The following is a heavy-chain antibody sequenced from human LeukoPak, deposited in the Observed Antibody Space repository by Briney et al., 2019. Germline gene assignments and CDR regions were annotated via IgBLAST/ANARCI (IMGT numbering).Heavy chain of an antibody. CDR3: ARGSFGGYYYDSSGGSFDI. V-gene: IGHV4-59*01. CDR2: IYYSGST. CDR1: GGSFSGYY. J-gene: IGHJ3*02. D-gene: IGHD3-22*01. Sequence: SETLSLTCAVYGGSFSGYYWSWIRQPPGKGLEWIGYIYYSGSTNYNPSLKSRVTISVDTSKNQFSLKLSSVTAADTAVYYCARGSFGGYYYDSSGGSFDIWGQGTMVTVSS.